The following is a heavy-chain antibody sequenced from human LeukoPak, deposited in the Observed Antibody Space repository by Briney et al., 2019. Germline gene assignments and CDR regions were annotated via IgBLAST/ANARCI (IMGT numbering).Heavy chain of an antibody. J-gene: IGHJ4*02. CDR1: GGSISSYY. Sequence: SETLSLTCTVSGGSISSYYWSWIRQPPGKGLEWIGYIYYSGSTNYNPSLKSRVTISVDTSKNQFSLKLSSVTAADTAVYYCARVRGGSSSKYFDYWGQGTLVTVSS. V-gene: IGHV4-59*12. CDR2: IYYSGST. CDR3: ARVRGGSSSKYFDY. D-gene: IGHD2-15*01.